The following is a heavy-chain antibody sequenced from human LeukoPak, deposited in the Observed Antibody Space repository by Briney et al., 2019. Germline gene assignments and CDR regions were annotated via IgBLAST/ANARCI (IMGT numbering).Heavy chain of an antibody. Sequence: PGRSLRLSCAASGFTFRTYAMNWVRQAPGKGLEWVAVISDDGSNKYYAESVKGQFTISRDNSKNTLYLQMNSLRADDTAVYYCAKVSESNYDILTGYYTPYYFDYWGQGTLVTVSS. V-gene: IGHV3-30*04. J-gene: IGHJ4*02. CDR2: ISDDGSNK. D-gene: IGHD3-9*01. CDR1: GFTFRTYA. CDR3: AKVSESNYDILTGYYTPYYFDY.